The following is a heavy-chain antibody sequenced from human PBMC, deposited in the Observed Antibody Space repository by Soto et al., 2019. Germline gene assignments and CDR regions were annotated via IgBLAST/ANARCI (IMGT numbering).Heavy chain of an antibody. CDR1: GYSFTDYH. CDR2: INPKSGGT. Sequence: ASVKVSCKASGYSFTDYHIHWVRQAPGQGXEWLGRINPKSGGTSTAQKFQGWVTMTTDTSISTASMELTRLTSDDTAIYYCARGDSTDCSNGVCSFFYNHDMDVWGQGATVTVSS. J-gene: IGHJ6*02. V-gene: IGHV1-2*04. D-gene: IGHD2-8*01. CDR3: ARGDSTDCSNGVCSFFYNHDMDV.